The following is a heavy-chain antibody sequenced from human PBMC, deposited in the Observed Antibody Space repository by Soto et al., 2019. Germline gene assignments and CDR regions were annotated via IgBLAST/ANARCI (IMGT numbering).Heavy chain of an antibody. J-gene: IGHJ4*02. D-gene: IGHD6-19*01. V-gene: IGHV3-49*03. CDR3: ARDVGYTSGHYFDY. CDR2: IRSKPYGATT. CDR1: GFAFGEFA. Sequence: GGSLRLSCTASGFAFGEFAMGWFRQAPGKGLEWVGFIRSKPYGATTEYAASVKGRFNIYRDDSKSIAYLQMNSLKTEDTAVYSCARDVGYTSGHYFDYWGQGTLVTSPQ.